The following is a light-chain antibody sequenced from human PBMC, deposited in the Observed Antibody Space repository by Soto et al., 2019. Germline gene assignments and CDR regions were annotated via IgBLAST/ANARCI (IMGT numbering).Light chain of an antibody. CDR1: ASTIGRNY. J-gene: IGLJ1*01. CDR2: RNS. CDR3: AAWDDNLSGLYV. V-gene: IGLV1-47*01. Sequence: QSVLTQSPSASGTPGQRVTISCSGSASTIGRNYVYWYQQLPGTAPKLLIYRNSQRPSGVPDRFSGSKSGTSASLAISGLRSEDEADYYCAAWDDNLSGLYVFGDGTKVTAL.